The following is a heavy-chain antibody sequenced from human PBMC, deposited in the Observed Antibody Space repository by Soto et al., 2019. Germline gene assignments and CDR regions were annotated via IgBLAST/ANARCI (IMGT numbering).Heavy chain of an antibody. D-gene: IGHD2-8*01. CDR3: ERGEGVYAVTPKNGMAV. V-gene: IGHV1-69*01. CDR2: IIPIFGTA. J-gene: IGHJ6*02. CDR1: GGTFSSYA. Sequence: QVQLVQSGAEVQKPGSSVKVSCKASGGTFSSYAISWVRQAPGQGPEWMGGIIPIFGTANYAQKFQGRVTITADECTSTAYMELSSLRSEGTAVYYCERGEGVYAVTPKNGMAVWGQGTTVTASS.